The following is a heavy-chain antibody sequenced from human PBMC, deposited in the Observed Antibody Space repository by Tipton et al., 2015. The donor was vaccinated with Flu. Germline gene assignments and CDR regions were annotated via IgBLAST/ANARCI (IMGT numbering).Heavy chain of an antibody. D-gene: IGHD1-7*01. CDR2: IYHSGST. J-gene: IGHJ4*02. CDR1: GYSISSGYY. V-gene: IGHV4-38-2*02. Sequence: LRLSCTVSGYSISSGYYWGWIRQPPGKGLEWIGSIYHSGSTYYNPSLKSRVTISVDTSKNQFSLKLSSVTAADTAVYYCARHSPITGTTGYWGQGTLVTVSS. CDR3: ARHSPITGTTGY.